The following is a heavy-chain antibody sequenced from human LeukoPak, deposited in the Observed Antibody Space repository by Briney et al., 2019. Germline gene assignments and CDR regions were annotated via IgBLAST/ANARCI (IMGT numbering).Heavy chain of an antibody. CDR1: GGSFSGYY. Sequence: SETLSLTCAVYGGSFSGYYWSWIRQPPGKGLEWIGEINHSGSTNYNPSLKSRVTISVDTSKNQFSLKLSSVTAADTAVYYCARVIPDPVLRYFDWLYGRGWFDPWGQGTPVTVSS. CDR3: ARVIPDPVLRYFDWLYGRGWFDP. CDR2: INHSGST. D-gene: IGHD3-9*01. V-gene: IGHV4-34*01. J-gene: IGHJ5*02.